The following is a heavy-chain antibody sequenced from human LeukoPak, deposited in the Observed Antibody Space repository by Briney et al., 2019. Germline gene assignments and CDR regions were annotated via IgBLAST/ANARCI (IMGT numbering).Heavy chain of an antibody. Sequence: GGSLRLSCAASGFTFSDYYMSWIRQAPGKGLEWVSYISSSGSTIYYADSVKGRFTISRDNAKNSLYLQMNSLRAEDTAVYYCARVLPAAIAAFDYWGQGTLVTVSS. CDR1: GFTFSDYY. J-gene: IGHJ4*02. V-gene: IGHV3-11*04. CDR2: ISSSGSTI. CDR3: ARVLPAAIAAFDY. D-gene: IGHD2-2*02.